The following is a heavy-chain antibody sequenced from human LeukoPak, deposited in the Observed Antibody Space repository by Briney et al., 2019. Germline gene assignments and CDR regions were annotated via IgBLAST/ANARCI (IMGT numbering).Heavy chain of an antibody. CDR2: IYYSGAT. CDR3: ARHIWQSTARPWFDP. J-gene: IGHJ5*02. V-gene: IGHV4-34*01. Sequence: PSETLSLTCAVYGGSFSGYYWGWIRQTPGKGLEWIGTIYYSGATYYNPSLKSRVTISVDTSKNQFSLKVSSVIAADTALYYCARHIWQSTARPWFDPWGQGTLVTVSS. D-gene: IGHD2-21*01. CDR1: GGSFSGYY.